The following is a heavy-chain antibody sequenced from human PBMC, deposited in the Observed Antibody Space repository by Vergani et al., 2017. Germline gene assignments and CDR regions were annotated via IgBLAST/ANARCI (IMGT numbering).Heavy chain of an antibody. CDR2: IFPSGNS. J-gene: IGHJ6*03. V-gene: IGHV4-30-2*01. CDR1: GNSITNGGFS. CDR3: ARAPLRALVVYYYYMYV. Sequence: QVNLQESGSGLVKPSQTLSLTCAVSGNSITNGGFSWNWIRQPPGKGPEWIGYIFPSGNSDYNPSLKNRVSISLGKSKNQFSLWVNSVTAADTAVYFCARAPLRALVVYYYYMYVWGKGKPGVVSS.